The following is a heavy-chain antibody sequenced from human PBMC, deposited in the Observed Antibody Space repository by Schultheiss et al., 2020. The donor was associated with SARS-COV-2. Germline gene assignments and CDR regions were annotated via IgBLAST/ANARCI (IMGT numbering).Heavy chain of an antibody. D-gene: IGHD5-12*01. CDR1: GYSISSGYY. CDR3: ARDSGYDDGPASYYYYGMDV. Sequence: SETLSLTCAVSGYSISSGYYWGWIRQPPGKGLEWIGSIYHSGSTYYNPSLKSRVTISVDTSKNQFSLKLSSVTAADTAVYYCARDSGYDDGPASYYYYGMDVWGEGTTVTVSS. J-gene: IGHJ6*04. CDR2: IYHSGST. V-gene: IGHV4-38-2*02.